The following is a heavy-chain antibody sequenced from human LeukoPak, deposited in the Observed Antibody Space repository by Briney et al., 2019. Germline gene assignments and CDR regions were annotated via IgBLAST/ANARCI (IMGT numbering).Heavy chain of an antibody. J-gene: IGHJ4*02. CDR2: IYYTGTT. Sequence: SETLSLTCTVSGGSISSSTYFWDWVRQPPGKGLECIGSIYYTGTTYYNPSLKSRVTISVDTSKNQFSLKLSSVTAADTAVYYCARDREVRGVILGYFDYWGQGTLVTVSS. V-gene: IGHV4-39*07. CDR3: ARDREVRGVILGYFDY. CDR1: GGSISSSTYF. D-gene: IGHD3-10*01.